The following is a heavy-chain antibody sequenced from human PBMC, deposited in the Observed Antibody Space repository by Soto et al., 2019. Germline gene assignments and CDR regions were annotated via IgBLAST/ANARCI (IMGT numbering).Heavy chain of an antibody. CDR1: GFTFSSYA. J-gene: IGHJ1*01. Sequence: GGSLRLSCAASGFTFSSYAMHWVRQAPGKGLEWVSVITNDGSNKYYADSVKGRFTISRDNSKNTLYLQMNSLRAEDTAVYYCARDLGGSGSYYSEYFQHWGQGTLVTVSS. CDR2: ITNDGSNK. V-gene: IGHV3-30-3*01. CDR3: ARDLGGSGSYYSEYFQH. D-gene: IGHD3-10*01.